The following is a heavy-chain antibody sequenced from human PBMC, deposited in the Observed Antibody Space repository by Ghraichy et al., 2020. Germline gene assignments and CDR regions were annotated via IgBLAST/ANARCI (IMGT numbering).Heavy chain of an antibody. CDR1: GFTFSSYG. J-gene: IGHJ6*03. CDR2: ISYDGDRK. CDR3: AKDKHPELDNYFYHMDV. Sequence: GGSLRLSCAASGFTFSSYGIHWVRQAPGKGLEWLAVISYDGDRKYYADSVKGRFTISRDNSKNTLFLQMNSLRVEDTAVYHCAKDKHPELDNYFYHMDVWGKGTSVAVS. V-gene: IGHV3-30*18. D-gene: IGHD3-10*01.